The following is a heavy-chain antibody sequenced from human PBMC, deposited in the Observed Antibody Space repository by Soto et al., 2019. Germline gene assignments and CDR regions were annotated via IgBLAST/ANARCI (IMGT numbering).Heavy chain of an antibody. D-gene: IGHD2-8*02. J-gene: IGHJ4*02. CDR2: MSHDGKNK. CDR3: VKDFDRTWSFDF. CDR1: GFTYSTYT. V-gene: IGHV3-30*18. Sequence: GGSLRLSCAASGFTYSTYTMHWVRQSPGKGLEWVAFMSHDGKNKYYVDSVKGRFTISRDNSKNTLYLHMDSLRPEDTAVYYCVKDFDRTWSFDFWGQGTLVTVSS.